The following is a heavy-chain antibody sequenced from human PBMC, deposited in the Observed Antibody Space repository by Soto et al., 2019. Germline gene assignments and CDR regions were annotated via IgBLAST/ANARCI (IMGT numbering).Heavy chain of an antibody. CDR2: ISYDGSNK. J-gene: IGHJ5*02. CDR1: GFTFSSYG. CDR3: AKDRSPGPEGFDP. V-gene: IGHV3-30*18. D-gene: IGHD3-10*01. Sequence: GGSLRLSCAASGFTFSSYGMHWVRQAPGKGLEWVAVISYDGSNKYYADSVKGRFTISRDNSKNTLYLQMNSLRAEDTAVYYCAKDRSPGPEGFDPWGQGTLVTVSS.